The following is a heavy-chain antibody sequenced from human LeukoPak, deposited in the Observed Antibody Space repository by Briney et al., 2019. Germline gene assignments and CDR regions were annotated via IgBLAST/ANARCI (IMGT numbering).Heavy chain of an antibody. CDR3: ARVSESGNSDY. CDR2: ISYDGSNK. D-gene: IGHD4-23*01. J-gene: IGHJ4*02. V-gene: IGHV3-30-3*01. CDR1: GFTFSSYA. Sequence: QPGRSLRLSCAASGFTFSSYAMHWVRQAPGKGLEWVAVISYDGSNKYYADSVKGRFTISRDNSKNTLYLQMNSLRAEDTAVYYCARVSESGNSDYWGQGTLVTVSS.